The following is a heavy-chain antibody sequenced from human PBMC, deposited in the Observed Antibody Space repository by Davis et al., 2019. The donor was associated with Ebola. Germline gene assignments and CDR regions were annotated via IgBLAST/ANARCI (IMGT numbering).Heavy chain of an antibody. D-gene: IGHD6-13*01. CDR1: GGSISSSNW. V-gene: IGHV4-4*02. J-gene: IGHJ4*02. CDR2: IYHSGST. CDR3: ARHAPYSSSWPLDY. Sequence: MPSETLSLTCAVSGGSISSSNWWSWVRQPPGKGLEWIGEIYHSGSTNYNPSLKSRVTISVDTSKNQFSLKLSSVTAADTAVYYCARHAPYSSSWPLDYWGQGTLVTVSS.